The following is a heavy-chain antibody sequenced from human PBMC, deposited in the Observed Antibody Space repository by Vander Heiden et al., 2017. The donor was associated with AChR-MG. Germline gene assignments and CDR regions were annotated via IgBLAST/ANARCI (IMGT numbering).Heavy chain of an antibody. V-gene: IGHV3-15*01. CDR1: GFTFSNAW. CDR2: IRSQTDGGTT. Sequence: EVQLVESGGGLVKPGGSLRLYCATSGFTFSNAWMSWVRQAPGEGLEWVGRIRSQTDGGTTYYAAPVKGRFTIPRDDSKNPLFMHMNSLKTEDTAVYFCTPEGQWRYWVQGPLMTVSS. D-gene: IGHD6-19*01. CDR3: TPEGQWRY. J-gene: IGHJ4*02.